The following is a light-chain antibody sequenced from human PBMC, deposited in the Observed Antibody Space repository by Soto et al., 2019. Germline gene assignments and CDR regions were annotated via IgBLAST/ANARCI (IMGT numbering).Light chain of an antibody. CDR1: QSIDSW. CDR2: KAS. CDR3: QHYKSYPWT. J-gene: IGKJ1*01. Sequence: DIQMTQSPSTMSASVGDRVTITFRASQSIDSWLAWYQQKPGKAPKFLMYKASNLESGVPSRFSGSGSEAEFTLTISSLQPDDFAIYYCQHYKSYPWTFGQGTKVDI. V-gene: IGKV1-5*03.